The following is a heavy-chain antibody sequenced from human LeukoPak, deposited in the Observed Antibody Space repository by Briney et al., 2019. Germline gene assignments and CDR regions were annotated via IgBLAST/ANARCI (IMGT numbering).Heavy chain of an antibody. CDR3: ARGYDY. CDR2: INYSGST. D-gene: IGHD3-22*01. Sequence: SETLSLTCTVSGGPIIGSTYYWGWIRQPPGKGLDWIGIINYSGSTYYNPSLWSRVTISVDTSKNQFSLKLHSVTASDTAVYYCARGYDYWGQGTLVTVSS. J-gene: IGHJ4*02. V-gene: IGHV4-39*01. CDR1: GGPIIGSTYY.